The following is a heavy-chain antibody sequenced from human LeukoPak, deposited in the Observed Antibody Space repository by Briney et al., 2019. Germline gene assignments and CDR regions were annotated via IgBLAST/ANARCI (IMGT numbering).Heavy chain of an antibody. CDR1: GYTFTSYG. Sequence: GASVKVSCKASGYTFTSYGISWVRQAPGQGLEWMGWISAYNGNTNYAQKLQGRVTMTTDTSTSTAYMELRSLRSDDTAVYYCARGGPDIVVVPAAMWYFDYWGQGTLVTVSS. J-gene: IGHJ4*02. V-gene: IGHV1-18*01. D-gene: IGHD2-2*01. CDR3: ARGGPDIVVVPAAMWYFDY. CDR2: ISAYNGNT.